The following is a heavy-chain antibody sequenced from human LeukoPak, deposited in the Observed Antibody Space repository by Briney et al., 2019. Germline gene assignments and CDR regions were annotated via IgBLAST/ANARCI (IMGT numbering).Heavy chain of an antibody. Sequence: SETLSLTCTVSGGSISSYYWSWIRQHPGKGLEWIGYIYYSGSTYYNPSLKSRVTISVDTSKNQFSLKLSSVTAADTAVYYCASAKGYQLLYFDYWGQGTLVTVSS. J-gene: IGHJ4*02. CDR1: GGSISSYY. CDR2: IYYSGST. D-gene: IGHD2-2*02. CDR3: ASAKGYQLLYFDY. V-gene: IGHV4-59*06.